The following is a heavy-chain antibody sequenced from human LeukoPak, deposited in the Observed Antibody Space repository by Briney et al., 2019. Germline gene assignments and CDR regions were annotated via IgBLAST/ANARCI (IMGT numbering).Heavy chain of an antibody. D-gene: IGHD4-11*01. J-gene: IGHJ4*02. V-gene: IGHV3-33*01. CDR1: GFIFNSYG. Sequence: PGGSLRLSCAASGFIFNSYGFHWVRQTPGKGLEWVAVIWYDGSNEYYADSVKGRFTISRDNSKSTLFLQMNSLRAEDTALYYCARDSRYMTTPFLDYRGQGTLVTVSS. CDR2: IWYDGSNE. CDR3: ARDSRYMTTPFLDY.